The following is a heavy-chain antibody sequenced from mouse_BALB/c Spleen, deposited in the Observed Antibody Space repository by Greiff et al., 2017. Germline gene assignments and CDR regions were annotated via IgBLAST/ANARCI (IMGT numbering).Heavy chain of an antibody. J-gene: IGHJ3*01. CDR1: GFSLTSYG. CDR2: IWAGGST. D-gene: IGHD1-1*01. V-gene: IGHV2-9*02. CDR3: ARDGTTVVDSWFAY. Sequence: VQRVESGPGLVAPSQSLSITCTVSGFSLTSYGVHWVRQPPGKGLEWLGVIWAGGSTNYNSALMSRLSISKDNSKSQVFLKMNSLQTDDTAMYYCARDGTTVVDSWFAYWGQGTLVTVSA.